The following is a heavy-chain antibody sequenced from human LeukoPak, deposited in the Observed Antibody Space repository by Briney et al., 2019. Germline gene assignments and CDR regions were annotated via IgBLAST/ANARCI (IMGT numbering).Heavy chain of an antibody. CDR3: AKDPRRSSGWFDY. V-gene: IGHV3-23*01. CDR2: ISGSGGST. J-gene: IGHJ4*02. CDR1: GFTFSSYA. D-gene: IGHD6-19*01. Sequence: GGSLRLSCAASGFTFSSYAMSWVRQAPGKGLEWVSAISGSGGSTYYADSVKGRFTISRNNSKNTLYLQMNSLRAEDTAVYYCAKDPRRSSGWFDYWGQGTLVTVSS.